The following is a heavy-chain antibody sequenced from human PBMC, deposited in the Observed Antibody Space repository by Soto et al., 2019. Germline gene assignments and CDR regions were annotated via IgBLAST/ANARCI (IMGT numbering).Heavy chain of an antibody. J-gene: IGHJ6*03. Sequence: GASVKVSCKASGFTFTSSAMQWVRQARGQRLEWIGWIVVGSGNTSYAQKFQERVTITRDMSTSTAYMELSSLRSEDTAVYYCAADPDIVATDGLGDYYYYMDVWGKGTTVTVSS. CDR1: GFTFTSSA. CDR3: AADPDIVATDGLGDYYYYMDV. V-gene: IGHV1-58*02. CDR2: IVVGSGNT. D-gene: IGHD5-12*01.